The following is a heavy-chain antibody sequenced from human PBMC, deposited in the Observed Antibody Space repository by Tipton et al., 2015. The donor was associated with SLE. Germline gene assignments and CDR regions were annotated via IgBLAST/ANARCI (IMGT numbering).Heavy chain of an antibody. J-gene: IGHJ4*02. Sequence: TLSLTCSVSGDSMSSDTYYWSWIRQPAGKGLECIGHVSSRGSPTYHPSLKSRVTISVDTSKNQFSLNLRSVTAADTAVYYCTKVGGSGHFDYWGQGTLVTVSS. CDR1: GDSMSSDTYY. CDR3: TKVGGSGHFDY. CDR2: VSSRGSP. V-gene: IGHV4-61*09. D-gene: IGHD3-16*01.